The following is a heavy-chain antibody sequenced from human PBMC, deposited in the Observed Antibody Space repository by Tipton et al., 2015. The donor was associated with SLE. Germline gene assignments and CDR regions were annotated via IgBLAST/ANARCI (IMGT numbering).Heavy chain of an antibody. CDR1: GGSISSNY. Sequence: TLSLTCTVSGGSISSNYWSWIRQPPGKGLEWIGYIYYSGGTNYHPSLKSRVTMSVDTSKNQFSLKLTSLTAADTALYYCARNKAVAGTVIEYWGPGTLVTVSS. CDR2: IYYSGGT. J-gene: IGHJ4*02. D-gene: IGHD6-19*01. V-gene: IGHV4-59*07. CDR3: ARNKAVAGTVIEY.